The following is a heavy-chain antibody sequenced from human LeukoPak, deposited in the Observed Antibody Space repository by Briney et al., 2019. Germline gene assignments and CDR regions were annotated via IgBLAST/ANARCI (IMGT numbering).Heavy chain of an antibody. CDR3: ARAVAGSFDY. Sequence: GGSLRLSCAASGFTFSNYAMSWVRQAPGKGLEWVANIKHDGSEKYYVDSVKGRFTISRDNAKNSLFLQMKSLRAEDTAVYYCARAVAGSFDYWGQGTLVTVSS. CDR2: IKHDGSEK. D-gene: IGHD6-19*01. V-gene: IGHV3-7*04. CDR1: GFTFSNYA. J-gene: IGHJ4*02.